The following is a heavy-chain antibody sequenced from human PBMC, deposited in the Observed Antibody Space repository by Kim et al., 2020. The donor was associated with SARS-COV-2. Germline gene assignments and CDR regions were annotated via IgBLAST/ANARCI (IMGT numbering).Heavy chain of an antibody. Sequence: GGSLRLSCAASGFTFSSYAMHWVRQAPGKGLEWVAVISYYGSNKYYADSVKGRFTISRDNSKNTLYLQMNSLRAEDTAVYYCARDRSYYYGSGSYYGAFDIWGQGTMVTVSS. CDR1: GFTFSSYA. D-gene: IGHD3-10*01. J-gene: IGHJ3*02. V-gene: IGHV3-30*04. CDR2: ISYYGSNK. CDR3: ARDRSYYYGSGSYYGAFDI.